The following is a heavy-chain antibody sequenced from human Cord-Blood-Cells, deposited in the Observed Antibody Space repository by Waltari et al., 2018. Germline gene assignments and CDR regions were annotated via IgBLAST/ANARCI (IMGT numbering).Heavy chain of an antibody. CDR2: ISYDGSNK. CDR1: GFTFSSYG. V-gene: IGHV3-30*03. D-gene: IGHD7-27*01. CDR3: ASTGDPGMCFDY. J-gene: IGHJ4*02. Sequence: QVQLVESGGGVVQPGRSLRLSCAASGFTFSSYGMHWVRQAPSKGLEWVAVISYDGSNKYYADSVKGRFTISRDNSKNTLYLQMNSLRAEDTAVYYCASTGDPGMCFDYWGQGTLVTVSS.